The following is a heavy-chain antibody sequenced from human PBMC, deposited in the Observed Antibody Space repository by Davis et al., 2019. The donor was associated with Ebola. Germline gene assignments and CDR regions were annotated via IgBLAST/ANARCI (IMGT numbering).Heavy chain of an antibody. CDR1: GFTFSSYS. D-gene: IGHD2/OR15-2a*01. J-gene: IGHJ4*02. CDR3: ARARITPTDY. Sequence: GESLKISCAAAGFTFSSYSMNWVRQAPGKGLEWVSYISSSSSTKYYADSVKGRCTISRDNAKNSLYLQMNSLRDEDTAVYYCARARITPTDYWGQGTLVTVSS. CDR2: ISSSSSTK. V-gene: IGHV3-48*02.